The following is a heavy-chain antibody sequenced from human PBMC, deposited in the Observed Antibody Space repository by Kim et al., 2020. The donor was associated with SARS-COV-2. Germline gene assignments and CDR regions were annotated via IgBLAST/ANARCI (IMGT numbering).Heavy chain of an antibody. CDR2: ISGSGGST. Sequence: GGSLRLSCAASGFTFSSYAMSWVRQAPGKGLEWVSAISGSGGSTYYADSVKGRFTISRDNSKNTLYLQMNSLRAEDTAVYYCAKETRPHAEVGATPFDYWGQGTLVTVSS. J-gene: IGHJ4*02. CDR3: AKETRPHAEVGATPFDY. V-gene: IGHV3-23*01. D-gene: IGHD1-26*01. CDR1: GFTFSSYA.